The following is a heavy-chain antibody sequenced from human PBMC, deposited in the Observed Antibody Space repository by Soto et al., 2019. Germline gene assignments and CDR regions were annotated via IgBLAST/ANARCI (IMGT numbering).Heavy chain of an antibody. D-gene: IGHD6-6*01. Sequence: QVQLLESGGGVVQPGRSLRLSCAASGFSFNTYGVHWVRQAPGKGLEWVAVISYNGDKTFYADSVKGRFTISRDNSQSTLYLQMNSLRPEDTAVYYCAKDRIRGTSYFDYWGQGTLVTVSS. V-gene: IGHV3-30*18. CDR2: ISYNGDKT. J-gene: IGHJ4*02. CDR1: GFSFNTYG. CDR3: AKDRIRGTSYFDY.